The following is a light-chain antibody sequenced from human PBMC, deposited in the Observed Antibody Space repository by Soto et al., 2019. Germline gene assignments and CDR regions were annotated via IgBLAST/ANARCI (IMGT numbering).Light chain of an antibody. J-gene: IGKJ4*01. Sequence: EIVMTQSPATLSVSPGERATLSCRASQSVSSDLAWYQQKPGQPPRLLIHGTSTRATGVPARFSASGSGTEFTLTISSLQSEDFAVYSCQQYNVWPFTFGGGTKVEIK. CDR1: QSVSSD. V-gene: IGKV3-15*01. CDR2: GTS. CDR3: QQYNVWPFT.